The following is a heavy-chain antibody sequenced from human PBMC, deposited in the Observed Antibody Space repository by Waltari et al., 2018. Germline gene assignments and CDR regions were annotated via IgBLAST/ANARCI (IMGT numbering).Heavy chain of an antibody. D-gene: IGHD2-2*01. J-gene: IGHJ6*02. CDR1: GFTFSSYE. Sequence: EVQLVESGGGLVQPGGSLRLSCAASGFTFSSYEMNWVRQAPGKGLEWVSYISSSGSTIYYADSGKGRFTISIDNAKNSLDLQMNSLRAEYTAVYYCASGAPYCSSTSCPPLYYYYGMDVWGQGTTVTVSS. V-gene: IGHV3-48*03. CDR2: ISSSGSTI. CDR3: ASGAPYCSSTSCPPLYYYYGMDV.